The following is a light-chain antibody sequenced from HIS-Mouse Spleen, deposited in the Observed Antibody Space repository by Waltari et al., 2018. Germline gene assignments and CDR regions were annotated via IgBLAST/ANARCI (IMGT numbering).Light chain of an antibody. V-gene: IGLV1-47*01. CDR2: RNN. Sequence: QSVLTQPPSASGTPGQRVTISCSGSSSNIGSNYVYWYQQLPATAPKLLIYRNNARPSGVPDRFSGSKSGTSASLAISGLRSEDEADYYCAAWDDSLSGYVFGTGTKVTVL. CDR1: SSNIGSNY. J-gene: IGLJ1*01. CDR3: AAWDDSLSGYV.